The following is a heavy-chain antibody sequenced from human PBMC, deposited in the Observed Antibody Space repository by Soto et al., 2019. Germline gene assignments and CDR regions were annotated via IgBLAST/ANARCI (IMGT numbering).Heavy chain of an antibody. V-gene: IGHV3-73*01. D-gene: IGHD4-17*01. Sequence: EVQLVESGGGLVQPGGSLKLSCAVSGFTFSGSAMHWVRQASGKGLEWVGRIRSKSNSYATAYAASVKGRFTISRDDSKNTAYQQMNSLKTEDTAVYYCTTGYGDYVRDYWGQGPLVTVSS. J-gene: IGHJ4*02. CDR1: GFTFSGSA. CDR3: TTGYGDYVRDY. CDR2: IRSKSNSYAT.